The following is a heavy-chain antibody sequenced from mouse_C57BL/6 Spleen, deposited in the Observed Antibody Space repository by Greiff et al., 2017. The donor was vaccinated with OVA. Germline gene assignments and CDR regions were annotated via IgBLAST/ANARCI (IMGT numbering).Heavy chain of an antibody. CDR3: TRGITTVVEDYAMDY. J-gene: IGHJ4*01. Sequence: VKLVESGAELVRPGASVTLSCKASGYTFTDYEMHWVKQTPVHGLEWIGAIDPETGGTAYNQKFKGKAILTADRSSSTAYMELRSLTSEDSAVYYCTRGITTVVEDYAMDYWGQGTSVTVSS. D-gene: IGHD1-1*01. CDR1: GYTFTDYE. V-gene: IGHV1-15*01. CDR2: IDPETGGT.